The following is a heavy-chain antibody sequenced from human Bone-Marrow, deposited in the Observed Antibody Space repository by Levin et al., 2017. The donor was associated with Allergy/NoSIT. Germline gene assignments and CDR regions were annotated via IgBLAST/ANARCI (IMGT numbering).Heavy chain of an antibody. CDR2: IKQDGSEK. J-gene: IGHJ1*01. CDR3: ARAPSLWFGVAQH. CDR1: GFTFSSYW. D-gene: IGHD3-10*01. Sequence: PGGSLRLSCAASGFTFSSYWMSWVRQAPGKGLEWVANIKQDGSEKYYVDSVKGRFTISRDNAKNSLYLQMNSLRAEDTAVYYCARAPSLWFGVAQHWGQGTLVTVSS. V-gene: IGHV3-7*04.